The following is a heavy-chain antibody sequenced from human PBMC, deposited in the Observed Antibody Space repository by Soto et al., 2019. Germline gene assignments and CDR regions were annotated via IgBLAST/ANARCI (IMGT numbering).Heavy chain of an antibody. J-gene: IGHJ3*02. D-gene: IGHD7-27*01. V-gene: IGHV4-39*01. CDR2: T. Sequence: SFTSYWIGWVRQMPGKGLEWMGITYYNPSLKSRVTISVDTSKNQFSLRVSSVTAADTAVYYCARPPTANLDAFEIWGQGTMVTVSS. CDR1: SFTSYW. CDR3: ARPPTANLDAFEI.